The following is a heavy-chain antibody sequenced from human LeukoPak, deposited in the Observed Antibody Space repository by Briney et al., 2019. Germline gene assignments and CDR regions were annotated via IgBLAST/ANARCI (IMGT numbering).Heavy chain of an antibody. Sequence: SETLSLTCAVYGGSFSGYNWSWIRQPPGKGLEWIGEINHSGSTNYNPSLKSRVTISVDTSENQISLKLSSVTAADTAVYYCASLVAATLNWFDPWGQGTLVTVSS. CDR2: INHSGST. CDR1: GGSFSGYN. J-gene: IGHJ5*02. V-gene: IGHV4-34*01. D-gene: IGHD1-26*01. CDR3: ASLVAATLNWFDP.